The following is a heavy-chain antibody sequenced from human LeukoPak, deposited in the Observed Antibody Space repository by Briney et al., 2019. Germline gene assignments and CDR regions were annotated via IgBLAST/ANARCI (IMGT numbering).Heavy chain of an antibody. CDR1: GDSLSSGLYY. Sequence: SETLSLTCTVSGDSLSSGLYYWGWIRQPPGKGLTWIGSVDYSGSTLFSAAFENRVAMPVDRSKNQFSLKLSSVTAADTATYSCARLCQVTTCAKFEYWGQGILVTVAS. CDR2: VDYSGST. CDR3: ARLCQVTTCAKFEY. D-gene: IGHD2-21*02. V-gene: IGHV4-39*01. J-gene: IGHJ4*02.